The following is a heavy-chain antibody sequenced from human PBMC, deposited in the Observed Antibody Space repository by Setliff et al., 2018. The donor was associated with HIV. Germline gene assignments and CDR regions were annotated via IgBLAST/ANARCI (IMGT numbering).Heavy chain of an antibody. J-gene: IGHJ4*02. CDR3: ARDAYYYGSGIDY. D-gene: IGHD3-10*01. Sequence: PSETLSLTCAVSGGSISSNWWSWVRQAPGKGLEWIGYIFGSGITYYNPSLKSRLRISIDTSANQFSVELTSVTAADTALYYCARDAYYYGSGIDYWGQGTQVTVSS. V-gene: IGHV4-4*02. CDR1: GGSISSNW. CDR2: IFGSGIT.